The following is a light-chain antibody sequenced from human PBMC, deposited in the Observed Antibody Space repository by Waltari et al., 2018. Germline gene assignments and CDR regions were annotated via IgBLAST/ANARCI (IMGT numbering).Light chain of an antibody. J-gene: IGLJ2*01. CDR1: TSNIGSNT. CDR3: AAWDDSLNGRGV. Sequence: QSVLTQPPSASGTPGQRVTISCSGSTSNIGSNTVNCYQQLPATAPKPLIYRNDQRPPGVPDRFSGSKSGTSASLAISGLQSEDEADYYCAAWDDSLNGRGVFGGGTKLTVL. CDR2: RND. V-gene: IGLV1-44*01.